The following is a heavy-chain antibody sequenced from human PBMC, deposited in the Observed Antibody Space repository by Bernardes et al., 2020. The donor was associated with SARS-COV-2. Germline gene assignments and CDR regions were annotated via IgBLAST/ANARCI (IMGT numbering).Heavy chain of an antibody. CDR1: SDSSSVYY. CDR2: IYYSGRT. V-gene: IGHV4-59*01. Sequence: SETLSLTRTVSSDSSSVYYWSWIRQPPGKGLECIGYIYYSGRTNYNPSLKSRVTMSLDTSKNQLSLKLSSVTAADTAVYYCARGQVLIGGDAFDIWGQGTIVRVSS. CDR3: ARGQVLIGGDAFDI. D-gene: IGHD3-16*01. J-gene: IGHJ3*02.